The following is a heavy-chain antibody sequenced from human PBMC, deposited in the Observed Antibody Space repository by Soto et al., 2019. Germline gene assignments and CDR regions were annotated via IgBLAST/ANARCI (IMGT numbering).Heavy chain of an antibody. CDR3: AKDLDIVATITLGLDP. J-gene: IGHJ5*02. CDR1: GFTFSSYG. D-gene: IGHD5-12*01. V-gene: IGHV3-30*18. Sequence: PGGSLRLSCAASGFTFSSYGMHWVRQAPGKGLEWVAVISYDGSNKYYADSVKGRFTISRDNSKNTLYLQMNSLRAEDTAVYYCAKDLDIVATITLGLDPWGQGTLVTVSS. CDR2: ISYDGSNK.